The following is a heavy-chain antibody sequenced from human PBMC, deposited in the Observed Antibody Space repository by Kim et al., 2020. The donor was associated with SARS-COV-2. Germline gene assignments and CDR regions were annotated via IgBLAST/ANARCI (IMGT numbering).Heavy chain of an antibody. CDR2: IWYDGSNK. V-gene: IGHV3-33*06. CDR1: GFTFSSYG. Sequence: GGSLRLSCAASGFTFSSYGMHWVRQAPGKGLEWVAVIWYDGSNKYYADSVKGRFTISRDNSKNTLYLQMNSLRAEDTAVYYCAKESPLRYYYYGMDVCGQGTTVTVSS. J-gene: IGHJ6*01. CDR3: AKESPLRYYYYGMDV.